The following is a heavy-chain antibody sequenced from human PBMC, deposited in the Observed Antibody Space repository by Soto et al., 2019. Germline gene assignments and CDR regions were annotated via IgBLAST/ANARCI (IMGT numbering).Heavy chain of an antibody. CDR2: ISYDGSNK. Sequence: PGGSVRLSSAASGFSFSYYGMHWVRQAPGKGLEGVAVISYDGSNKYYADSVKGRFTISRDNSKNTLYLQMNSLRAEDTAVYYCAKENSEYSSGSNAFDIWGQGTMVNVSS. D-gene: IGHD6-19*01. CDR3: AKENSEYSSGSNAFDI. CDR1: GFSFSYYG. V-gene: IGHV3-30*18. J-gene: IGHJ3*02.